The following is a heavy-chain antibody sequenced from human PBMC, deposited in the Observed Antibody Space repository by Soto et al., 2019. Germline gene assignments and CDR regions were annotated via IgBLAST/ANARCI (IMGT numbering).Heavy chain of an antibody. Sequence: QIQLQESGPGLVKPSETLSLTCSVSGFSVSSTYWGWIRQSPGKGLEWIGYVYDSGSTNYSPSLKSRVTISVDTSKNQFSLRLRSVIAADTAVYYCGRIPYRSASFDYWGQGNLVTVSS. D-gene: IGHD6-19*01. CDR3: GRIPYRSASFDY. CDR2: VYDSGST. J-gene: IGHJ4*02. V-gene: IGHV4-59*02. CDR1: GFSVSSTY.